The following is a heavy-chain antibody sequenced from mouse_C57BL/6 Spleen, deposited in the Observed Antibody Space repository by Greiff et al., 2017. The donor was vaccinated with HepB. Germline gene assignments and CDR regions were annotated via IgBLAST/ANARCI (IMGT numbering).Heavy chain of an antibody. V-gene: IGHV5-6*02. CDR3: ARHKNYYGSSYYAMDY. J-gene: IGHJ4*01. CDR1: GFTFSSYG. D-gene: IGHD1-1*01. Sequence: DVKLQESGGDLVKPGGSLKLSCAASGFTFSSYGMSWVRQTPDKRLEWVATISSGGSYTYYPDSVKGRFTISRDNAKNTLYLQMSSLKSEDTAMYYCARHKNYYGSSYYAMDYWGQGTSVTVSS. CDR2: ISSGGSYT.